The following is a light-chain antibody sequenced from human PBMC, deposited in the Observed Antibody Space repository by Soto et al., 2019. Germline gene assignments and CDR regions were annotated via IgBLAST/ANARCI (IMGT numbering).Light chain of an antibody. V-gene: IGKV3-15*01. CDR1: QSVSSN. Sequence: EIEMTQSPATLSVSPGERATLSCRASQSVSSNLAWYQQKPGQAPRLLIYGASTRATGIPARFSGSGSGTEFTLTISSLQSEDFVVYYCQQYNNWPMYTFGQGTKLEIK. CDR2: GAS. J-gene: IGKJ2*01. CDR3: QQYNNWPMYT.